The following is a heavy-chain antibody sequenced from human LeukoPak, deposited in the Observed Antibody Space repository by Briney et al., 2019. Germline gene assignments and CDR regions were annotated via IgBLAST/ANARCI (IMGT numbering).Heavy chain of an antibody. CDR1: GGSISSSSYY. V-gene: IGHV4-39*01. J-gene: IGHJ6*03. D-gene: IGHD6-13*01. Sequence: PSETLSLTCTVSGGSISSSSYYLGWIRQPPGKGLEWIGSIYYSGSTYYNPSLKGRVTISVDTSKNQFSLKLSSVTAADTAVYYCARPATPGVFYYYMDVWGNGTTVTVSS. CDR2: IYYSGST. CDR3: ARPATPGVFYYYMDV.